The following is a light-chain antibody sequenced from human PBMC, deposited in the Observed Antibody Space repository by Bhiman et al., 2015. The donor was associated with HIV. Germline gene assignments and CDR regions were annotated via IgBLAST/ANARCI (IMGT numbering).Light chain of an antibody. Sequence: LTQPPSASGTPGQRVTISCSGSSSNIGTNTVNWYQQLPGTAPKLLIYRNNQRPSGVPDRFSGSKSGTSASLAITGLQAEDEADYNCAAWDDSLNGLWVFGRRDQVDRP. CDR2: RNN. J-gene: IGLJ3*02. V-gene: IGLV1-44*01. CDR3: AAWDDSLNGLWV. CDR1: SSNIGTNT.